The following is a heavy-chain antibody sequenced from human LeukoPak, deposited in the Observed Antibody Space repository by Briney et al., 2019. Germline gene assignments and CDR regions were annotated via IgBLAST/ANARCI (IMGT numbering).Heavy chain of an antibody. CDR3: ARGLENSWQYYFDY. CDR1: GGSISSYY. J-gene: IGHJ4*02. V-gene: IGHV4-59*01. CDR2: IYYSGST. Sequence: SETLSLTCTVSGGSISSYYWSWIRQPPGKGLEWIGYIYYSGSTNYNPSLKSRVTISVDTSKNQFSLKLSSVTAADTAAYYCARGLENSWQYYFDYWGQGTLVTVSS. D-gene: IGHD6-13*01.